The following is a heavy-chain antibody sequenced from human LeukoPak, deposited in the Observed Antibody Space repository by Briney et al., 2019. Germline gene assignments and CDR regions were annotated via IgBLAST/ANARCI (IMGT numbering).Heavy chain of an antibody. CDR2: IKSKTDGGTT. CDR1: GFTFSNAW. Sequence: KPGGSLRLSCAASGFTFSNAWMSWVRQAPGKGLEWVGRIKSKTDGGTTDYAAPVKGRFTISRDDSKNTLYLQMNSLKTEDTAVYYCTTDHPYSWNEADYWGQGTLVTVSS. V-gene: IGHV3-15*01. J-gene: IGHJ4*02. CDR3: TTDHPYSWNEADY. D-gene: IGHD1-1*01.